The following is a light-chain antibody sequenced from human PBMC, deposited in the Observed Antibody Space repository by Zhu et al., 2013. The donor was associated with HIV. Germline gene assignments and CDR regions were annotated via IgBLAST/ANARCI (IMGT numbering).Light chain of an antibody. CDR3: QQRYSWPPT. CDR2: WAS. CDR1: QSVLYNSNNKNY. J-gene: IGKJ5*01. Sequence: DIVMTQSPDSLAVSLGERATINCKSSQSVLYNSNNKNYLTWYQQKPGQPPKLLIYWASTRESGVPDRFSGSGSGTDFTLTISSLQAEDVAVYYCQQRYSWPPTFGQGTRLDIK. V-gene: IGKV4-1*01.